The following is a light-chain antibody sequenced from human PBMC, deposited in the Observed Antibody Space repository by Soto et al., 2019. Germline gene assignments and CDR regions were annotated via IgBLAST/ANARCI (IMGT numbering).Light chain of an antibody. CDR1: SSDVGGYNY. CDR2: DVS. Sequence: ALTQPASVSGSPGQSITISCTGSSSDVGGYNYVSWYQHHPGKAPKLMIYDVSNRPSGVSNRFSGSKSGNTASLTISGLQPEDEADYYCSSYTTSNTRQIVLGTGTKVTVL. V-gene: IGLV2-14*03. J-gene: IGLJ1*01. CDR3: SSYTTSNTRQIV.